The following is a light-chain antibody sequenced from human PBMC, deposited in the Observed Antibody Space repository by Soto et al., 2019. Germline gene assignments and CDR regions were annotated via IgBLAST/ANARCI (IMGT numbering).Light chain of an antibody. CDR1: QSVRSGY. CDR2: DVS. Sequence: EIVLTQSPATLSLSPGERATLSCGASQSVRSGYLAWYQQKPGLAPRLLIYDVSNRATGIPDRFSASGSGTDFTLTVSRLEPEDFAVYYCQQYGDSPITFGQGTRLEIK. J-gene: IGKJ5*01. CDR3: QQYGDSPIT. V-gene: IGKV3D-20*01.